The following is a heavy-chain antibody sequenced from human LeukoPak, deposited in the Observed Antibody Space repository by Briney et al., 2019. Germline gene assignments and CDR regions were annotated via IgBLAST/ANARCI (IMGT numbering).Heavy chain of an antibody. CDR1: GFTFNRYS. Sequence: GGSLRLSCAASGFTFNRYSMNWVRQAPGKGLEWVSSISSSDSNIYYADSVKGRFTISRDNAKSSLYLQMNSLRAEDTAVYYCARDGASIDDQYYGLDVWGQGTTVTVSS. V-gene: IGHV3-21*01. CDR2: ISSSDSNI. J-gene: IGHJ6*02. D-gene: IGHD1-1*01. CDR3: ARDGASIDDQYYGLDV.